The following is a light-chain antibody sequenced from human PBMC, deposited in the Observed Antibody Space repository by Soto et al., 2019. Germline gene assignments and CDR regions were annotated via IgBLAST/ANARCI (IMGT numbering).Light chain of an antibody. V-gene: IGKV3-15*01. J-gene: IGKJ2*01. Sequence: EVVVTQAPSTLSVSLGQRATLSCRTSQTVSNNFAWYRQKPGQAPSLLIYGISTRATGLPARFSGAGSGTAFTLTISSLQSEDSAVYYCQQYNNWPHTFGQGTKLEIK. CDR1: QTVSNN. CDR2: GIS. CDR3: QQYNNWPHT.